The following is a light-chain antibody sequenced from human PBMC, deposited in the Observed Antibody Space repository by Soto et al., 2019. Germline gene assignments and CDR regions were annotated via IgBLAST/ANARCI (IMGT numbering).Light chain of an antibody. V-gene: IGKV3-11*01. CDR3: QQRSDWLA. Sequence: VLTQSPATLSLSPGEGATLSCRASQSINGDLAWYQHKPGQAPRLLIDDASNRATGIPARFSGSGSGTDFTLTISSLELEDFAIYYCQQRSDWLAFGGGTKVDIK. CDR2: DAS. CDR1: QSINGD. J-gene: IGKJ4*01.